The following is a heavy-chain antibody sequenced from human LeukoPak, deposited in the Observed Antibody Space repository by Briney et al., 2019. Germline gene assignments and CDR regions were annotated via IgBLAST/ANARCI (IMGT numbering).Heavy chain of an antibody. J-gene: IGHJ6*02. CDR2: IYSDGST. Sequence: GGSLRLSCAASGFTVNSNYMSWVRQAPGKGLEWVSVIYSDGSTYYADSVKGRFTISRDNTKNTLYLQMNSLRAEDTAVYYCARDPYLSGGNSTPYYYYYGMDVWGQGTTVTVSS. D-gene: IGHD4-23*01. CDR3: ARDPYLSGGNSTPYYYYYGMDV. V-gene: IGHV3-66*01. CDR1: GFTVNSNY.